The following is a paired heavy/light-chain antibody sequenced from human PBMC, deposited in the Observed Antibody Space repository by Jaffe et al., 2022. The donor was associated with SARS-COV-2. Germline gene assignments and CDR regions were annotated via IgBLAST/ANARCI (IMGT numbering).Heavy chain of an antibody. V-gene: IGHV3-30*19. J-gene: IGHJ4*02. D-gene: IGHD6-19*01. CDR1: GFTFSSYG. Sequence: QVQLVESGGGVVQPGRSLRLSCAASGFTFSSYGMHWVRQPPGKGLEWVAVISFDGSNKYSADSVKGRFIISRDNSKNTLYLQMNSLRIEDTAVYYCAKRDGSGLYWFDYWGQGTLVTVSS. CDR2: ISFDGSNK. CDR3: AKRDGSGLYWFDY.
Light chain of an antibody. CDR1: SGSVSTTHY. Sequence: QTVVTQEPSFSVSPGGTVTLTCGLSSGSVSTTHYPSWYQQTPGQAPRTLIYSTNTRSSGVPDRFSGSILGNKAALTITGAQADDESDYYCVLYMRSGIWVFGGGTKLTVL. J-gene: IGLJ3*02. CDR2: STN. CDR3: VLYMRSGIWV. V-gene: IGLV8-61*01.